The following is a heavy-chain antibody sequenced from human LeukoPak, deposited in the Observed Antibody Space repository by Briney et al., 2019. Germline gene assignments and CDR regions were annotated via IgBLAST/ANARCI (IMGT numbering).Heavy chain of an antibody. D-gene: IGHD3-22*01. V-gene: IGHV3-74*01. Sequence: GGSLRLSCAASGFTFNSYWMHWVRQAPGKGLVWVSRIKSDGSTNYADSVKGRFTISRDNAKNTVCLQMNSLRAEDTGVYYCARAPSEIGGYYPEYFRHWGQGTLVTVSS. CDR2: IKSDGST. CDR1: GFTFNSYW. CDR3: ARAPSEIGGYYPEYFRH. J-gene: IGHJ1*01.